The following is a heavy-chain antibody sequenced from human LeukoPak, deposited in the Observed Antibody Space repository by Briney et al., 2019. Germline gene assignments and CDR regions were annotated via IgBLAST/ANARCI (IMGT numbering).Heavy chain of an antibody. V-gene: IGHV3-74*01. CDR3: ARGYCSGGSCYSWFDY. J-gene: IGHJ4*02. D-gene: IGHD2-15*01. CDR2: IKSDGSST. Sequence: GGSLRLSCAASEFTFSSHWMHWVRQAPGKGLVWVSRIKSDGSSTSYADSVKGRFTISRDNARNTLYLQMNSLRAEDTAVYYCARGYCSGGSCYSWFDYWSQGTLVSVSS. CDR1: EFTFSSHW.